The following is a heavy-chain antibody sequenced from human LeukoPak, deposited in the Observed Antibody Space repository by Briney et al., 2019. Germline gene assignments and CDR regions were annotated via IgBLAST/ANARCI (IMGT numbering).Heavy chain of an antibody. CDR2: IYAGGSNT. CDR3: GRYPPGHFGMDV. J-gene: IGHJ6*02. Sequence: GASLNISCECSGYSFSDYWIGWVRQMPGKGLEWMGIIYAGGSNTRYSLSFQVTVSIYIDKSLSTTYLQWRSLKASYTAMYYCGRYPPGHFGMDVWGQGTTVTVSS. V-gene: IGHV5-51*01. CDR1: GYSFSDYW.